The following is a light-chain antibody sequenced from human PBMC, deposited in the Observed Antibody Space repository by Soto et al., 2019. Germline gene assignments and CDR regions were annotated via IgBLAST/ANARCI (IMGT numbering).Light chain of an antibody. CDR2: GAS. J-gene: IGKJ1*01. CDR3: QQYNTCLWT. V-gene: IGKV3-15*01. CDR1: QSVNAN. Sequence: EVVMTQSPATLSVSPGERATLSCRASQSVNANLAWYQQKPGQAPRLLIHGASNRATGIPARFSGSGFGTEFILAISRLQSEDFAVYYCQQYNTCLWTFGQGTKVEI.